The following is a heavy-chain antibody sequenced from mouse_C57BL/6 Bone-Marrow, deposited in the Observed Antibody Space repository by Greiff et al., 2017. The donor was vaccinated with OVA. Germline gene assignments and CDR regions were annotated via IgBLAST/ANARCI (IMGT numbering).Heavy chain of an antibody. CDR3: ARWVFITTATDAY. CDR1: GFSLTSYG. CDR2: IWSGGST. J-gene: IGHJ3*01. V-gene: IGHV2-2*02. D-gene: IGHD1-2*01. Sequence: QVQLQQSGPGLVQPSQSLSITCTVSGFSLTSYGVHWVRQSPGKGLEWLGVIWSGGSTAYNAAFISRLSISKDNSKSQVFFKMNSLQANDTAIYYCARWVFITTATDAYWGQGTLVTVSA.